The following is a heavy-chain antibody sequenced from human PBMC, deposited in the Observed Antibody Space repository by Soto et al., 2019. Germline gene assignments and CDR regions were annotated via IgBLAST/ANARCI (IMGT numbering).Heavy chain of an antibody. V-gene: IGHV3-23*01. CDR2: ISGGDGRST. D-gene: IGHD1-26*01. J-gene: IGHJ4*02. CDR1: GFTFSDYA. Sequence: GGSLRLSCAASGFTFSDYAMSWVRQAPGKGLEWVSAISGGDGRSTYYADSVKGRFTISRDNSKNTLYLQMNSLRAEDTAVYYCAKDGRRWDLPADYWGQGALVTVSS. CDR3: AKDGRRWDLPADY.